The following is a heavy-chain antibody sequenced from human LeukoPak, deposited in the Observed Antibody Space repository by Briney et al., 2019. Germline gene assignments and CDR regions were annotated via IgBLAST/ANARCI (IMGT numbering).Heavy chain of an antibody. Sequence: SETLSLTCIVSGDSISSGYYSWGWIRQPPGKGLEWIGNISYSGSTNYNPSLKSRVTISVDMSKNHFSLKLNSMSATDTAVYYCARLPSGNYPGYFDYWGQGTLVTVSS. CDR1: GDSISSGYYS. J-gene: IGHJ4*02. D-gene: IGHD1-26*01. V-gene: IGHV4-39*02. CDR2: ISYSGST. CDR3: ARLPSGNYPGYFDY.